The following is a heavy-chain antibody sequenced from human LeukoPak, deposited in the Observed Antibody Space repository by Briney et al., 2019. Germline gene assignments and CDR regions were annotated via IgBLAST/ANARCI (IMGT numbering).Heavy chain of an antibody. V-gene: IGHV3-48*02. CDR1: GFTFSSYS. Sequence: GGSLGLSCAASGFTFSSYSMNWVRQAPGKGLEWVSYISSGSSTIYYADSVKGRFTISRDNAKNSLCLQMNSLRDEDTAVYYCARENIVVVTAIRDAFDIWGQGTMVTVSS. D-gene: IGHD2-21*02. CDR3: ARENIVVVTAIRDAFDI. CDR2: ISSGSSTI. J-gene: IGHJ3*02.